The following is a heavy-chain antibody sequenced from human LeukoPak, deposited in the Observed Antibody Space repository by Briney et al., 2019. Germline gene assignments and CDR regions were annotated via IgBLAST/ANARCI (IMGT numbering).Heavy chain of an antibody. J-gene: IGHJ3*02. CDR1: GFTFSSYG. CDR3: ARDTGSGDASDI. Sequence: GGSLRLSCAASGFTFSSYGMSWVRQAPGKGLEWVANIKQDGSDKYYVDSVKGRFTISRDNSKNSLYLQMDSLRAEDTAVYYCARDTGSGDASDIWGQGTMVTVSS. V-gene: IGHV3-7*01. D-gene: IGHD3-10*01. CDR2: IKQDGSDK.